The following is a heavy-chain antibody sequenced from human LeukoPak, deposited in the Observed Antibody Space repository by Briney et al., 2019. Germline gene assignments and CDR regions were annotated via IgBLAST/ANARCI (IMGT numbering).Heavy chain of an antibody. CDR3: ARSNREFASGSGDY. J-gene: IGHJ4*02. Sequence: PGGSLRLSCAASGFTFSDYYMSWIRQAPGKGLEWVSYISSSSSYTNYADSVKGRFSISRDNAKNSLYLQMNSLRVEDTAVYYCARSNREFASGSGDYWGQGTLVTVSS. CDR1: GFTFSDYY. CDR2: ISSSSSYT. V-gene: IGHV3-11*03. D-gene: IGHD3-10*01.